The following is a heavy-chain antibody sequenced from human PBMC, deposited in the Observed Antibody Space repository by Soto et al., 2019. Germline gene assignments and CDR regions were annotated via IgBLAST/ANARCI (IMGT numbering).Heavy chain of an antibody. CDR1: GFTFSSYW. V-gene: IGHV3-74*01. CDR2: IKNDGSGT. CDR3: VRGDGDYYDGNGYLGRH. J-gene: IGHJ4*02. Sequence: EVQLVESGGGLVQPGGSLRLSCAASGFTFSSYWMHWVRQVPGKGPVWVSRIKNDGSGTYYADSVKGRLTMSRDNSKSTVYLQMNSLSDEDTAVYYCVRGDGDYYDGNGYLGRHWGQGTLVTVSS. D-gene: IGHD3-22*01.